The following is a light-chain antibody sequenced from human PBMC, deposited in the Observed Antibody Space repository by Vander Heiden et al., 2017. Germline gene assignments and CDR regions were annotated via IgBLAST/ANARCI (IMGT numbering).Light chain of an antibody. J-gene: IGLJ1*01. CDR2: DVS. Sequence: QSALTQPASVSGSPGHSITLSCTGTSSDVGGYNFVSWYQQHPGKAPKLMIYDVSNRPSGVSDRFSGSKSGNTASLTISGLQAEDEADYYCSSYTSSNTQVFGTGTKVTVL. CDR3: SSYTSSNTQV. CDR1: SSDVGGYNF. V-gene: IGLV2-14*03.